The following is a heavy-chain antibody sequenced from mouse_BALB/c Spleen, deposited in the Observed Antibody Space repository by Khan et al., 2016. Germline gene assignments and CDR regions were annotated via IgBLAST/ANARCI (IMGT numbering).Heavy chain of an antibody. D-gene: IGHD1-1*01. J-gene: IGHJ1*01. CDR3: ARVYYGSSWYFDV. V-gene: IGHV2-9*02. CDR2: IWAGGST. CDR1: GFSLTSYG. Sequence: VQLKESGPGLVAPSQSLSITCTVSGFSLTSYGVHWVRQPPGKGLEWLGVIWAGGSTNYNSALMSRLSISKDNSKSQVFLKMNSLQTDDTAMYYCARVYYGSSWYFDVWGAGTTVTVSS.